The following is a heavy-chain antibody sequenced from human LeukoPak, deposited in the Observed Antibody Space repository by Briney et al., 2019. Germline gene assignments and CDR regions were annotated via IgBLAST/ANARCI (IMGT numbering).Heavy chain of an antibody. CDR3: ARDRSPSSEYYFDY. V-gene: IGHV1-18*01. CDR1: GYTSTSYG. Sequence: ASVKVSCKASGYTSTSYGISWVRQAPGQGLEWMGWISAYNGNTNYAQKLQGRVTMTTDTSTSTAYMELRSLRSDDTAVYYCARDRSPSSEYYFDYWGQGTLVTVSS. J-gene: IGHJ4*02. CDR2: ISAYNGNT.